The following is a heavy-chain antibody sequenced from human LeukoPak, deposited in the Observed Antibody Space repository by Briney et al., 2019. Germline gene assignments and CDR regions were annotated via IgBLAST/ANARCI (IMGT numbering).Heavy chain of an antibody. CDR1: GFTFSSYW. V-gene: IGHV3-74*01. CDR3: ARVVAAVTHSNYYYYYYGMDV. J-gene: IGHJ6*02. D-gene: IGHD4-11*01. CDR2: INSDGSST. Sequence: GGSLRLSCAASGFTFSSYWMHWVRQAPGKGLVWVSRINSDGSSTSYADSVKGRFTISRDNAKNTLYLQMNSLRAEDTAVYYRARVVAAVTHSNYYYYYYGMDVWGQGTTVTVSS.